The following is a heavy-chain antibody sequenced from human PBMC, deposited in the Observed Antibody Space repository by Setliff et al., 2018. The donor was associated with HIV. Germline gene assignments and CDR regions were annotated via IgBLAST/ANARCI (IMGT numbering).Heavy chain of an antibody. V-gene: IGHV3-30*04. CDR2: ISYDGSNK. J-gene: IGHJ3*02. CDR1: GFSFSSYT. CDR3: ARSKGHLYYDDDTGYVLRAFDI. Sequence: GGSLRLSCEASGFSFSSYTMNWVRQAPGKGLEWVAVISYDGSNKYYADSVKGRLTISRDNSKNTLYLQMNSLRAEDTAVYCCARSKGHLYYDDDTGYVLRAFDIWGQGTMVTVSS. D-gene: IGHD3-22*01.